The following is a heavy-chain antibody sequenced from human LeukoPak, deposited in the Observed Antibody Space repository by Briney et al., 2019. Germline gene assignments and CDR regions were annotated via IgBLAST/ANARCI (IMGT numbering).Heavy chain of an antibody. Sequence: ASVKVSCKVSGDTFISNGIIWVRQAPGQGLEWMGWISAYNGNTHYAQKLQDRVTMTTDTSTSTAYMELRSLRSDDTAVYYCARGNGSPSDYWGQGTLVTVFS. CDR3: ARGNGSPSDY. D-gene: IGHD1-1*01. CDR1: GDTFISNG. J-gene: IGHJ4*02. CDR2: ISAYNGNT. V-gene: IGHV1-18*01.